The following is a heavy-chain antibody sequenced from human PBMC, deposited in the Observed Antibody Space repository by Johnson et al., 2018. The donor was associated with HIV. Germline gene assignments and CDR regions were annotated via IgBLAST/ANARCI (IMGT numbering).Heavy chain of an antibody. CDR2: ISYDGINK. D-gene: IGHD4-23*01. V-gene: IGHV3-30-3*01. J-gene: IGHJ3*02. Sequence: QVQLVESGGGVVQPGRSLRLSCAASGFTFSSYAMHWVRQAPGKGLEWVAVISYDGINKYYATSVKGRFTISRDNSKNTLYLQMDSLRAEDTAVYYCARELRGLGAFDIWGQGTMVTVSS. CDR3: ARELRGLGAFDI. CDR1: GFTFSSYA.